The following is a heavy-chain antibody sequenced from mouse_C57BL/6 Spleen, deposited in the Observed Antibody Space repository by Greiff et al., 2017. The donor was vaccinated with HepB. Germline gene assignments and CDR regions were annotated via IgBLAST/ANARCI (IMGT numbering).Heavy chain of an antibody. V-gene: IGHV1-82*01. Sequence: VQLQQSGPELVKPGASVKISCKASGYAFSSSWMNWVKQRPGKGLEWIGRIYPGDGDTNYNGKFKGKATLTADKSSSTAYMQLSSLTSEDSAVYFCATRDSSGGGYCFDYWGQGTTLTVSS. J-gene: IGHJ2*01. CDR1: GYAFSSSW. CDR2: IYPGDGDT. D-gene: IGHD3-2*02. CDR3: ATRDSSGGGYCFDY.